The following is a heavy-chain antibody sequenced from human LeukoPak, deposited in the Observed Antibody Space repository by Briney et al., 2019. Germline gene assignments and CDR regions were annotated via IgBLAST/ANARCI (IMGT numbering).Heavy chain of an antibody. J-gene: IGHJ4*02. CDR1: GYTFSSYW. CDR2: IYPGDFDI. D-gene: IGHD6-6*01. CDR3: ARRYLISSSGLDYFDY. Sequence: GESLKISCKGSGYTFSSYWIGWVRQMPGKGLEWMGIIYPGDFDIRYSPSFQGQVTISADKSISTAYLQWSSLKASDTAIYYCARRYLISSSGLDYFDYWGQGTLVTVSS. V-gene: IGHV5-51*01.